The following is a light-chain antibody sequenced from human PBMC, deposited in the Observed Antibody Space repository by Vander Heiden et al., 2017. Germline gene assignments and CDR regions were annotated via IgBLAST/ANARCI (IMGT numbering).Light chain of an antibody. V-gene: IGLV3-25*03. Sequence: SYELTQPPSVSVSPGQTARIRCSGDALPKKYIYWYQQKAGQAPVLVIYKDTERPSGIPERFSGSSSGTTGTLTISGAQAEDEADYYCQSADSTVVFGGGTKLTVL. CDR3: QSADSTVV. CDR1: ALPKKY. J-gene: IGLJ2*01. CDR2: KDT.